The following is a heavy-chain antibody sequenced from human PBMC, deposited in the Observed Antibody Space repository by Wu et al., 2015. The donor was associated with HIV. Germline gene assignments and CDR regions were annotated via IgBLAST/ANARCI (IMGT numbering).Heavy chain of an antibody. Sequence: QVQLVQSGAEVKKPGASVKVSCKASGYTFTSYGISWVRQAPGQGLEWMGWISAYNGNTNYAHKLQGRVTMTTDTSTSTAYMELRSLRSDDTAVYYCARDPTARGYYDSSGYYYQAPFDYWGQGTLVTVSS. CDR2: ISAYNGNT. CDR1: GYTFTSYG. V-gene: IGHV1-18*01. J-gene: IGHJ4*02. D-gene: IGHD3-22*01. CDR3: ARDPTARGYYDSSGYYYQAPFDY.